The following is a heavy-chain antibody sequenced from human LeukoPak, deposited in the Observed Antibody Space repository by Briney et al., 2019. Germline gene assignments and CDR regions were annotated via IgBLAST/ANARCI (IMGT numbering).Heavy chain of an antibody. J-gene: IGHJ4*02. V-gene: IGHV1-69*04. CDR3: ASLRSRYDSSGYPLFDY. D-gene: IGHD3-22*01. CDR1: GGTFSSYA. Sequence: SVKVSCKASGGTFSSYAISWVRQAPGQGLEWMGRIIPILGIANYAQKFKGRVTITADKSTSTAYMELSSLRSEDTAVYYCASLRSRYDSSGYPLFDYWGQGTLVTVSS. CDR2: IIPILGIA.